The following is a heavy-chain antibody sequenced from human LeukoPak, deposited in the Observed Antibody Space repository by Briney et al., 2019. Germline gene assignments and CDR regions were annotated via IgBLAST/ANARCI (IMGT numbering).Heavy chain of an antibody. V-gene: IGHV4-34*01. CDR1: GGSFSGYY. J-gene: IGHJ4*02. CDR3: ARGTQFSDTSGFDY. CDR2: INHSGST. Sequence: PSETLSLTCAVYGGSFSGYYWSWIRQPPGKGLEWIGEINHSGSTNYNPSLKSRVTISVDTSKNQFSLKLSSVTAADTAVYYCARGTQFSDTSGFDYWGQGALVTVSS. D-gene: IGHD3-22*01.